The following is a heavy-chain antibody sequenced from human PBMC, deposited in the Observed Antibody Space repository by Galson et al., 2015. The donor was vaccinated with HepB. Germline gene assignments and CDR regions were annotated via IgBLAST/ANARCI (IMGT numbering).Heavy chain of an antibody. CDR3: ARVTVSGTYYNDY. CDR1: GYTFSSYS. CDR2: ISAYNGNT. D-gene: IGHD3-10*01. J-gene: IGHJ4*02. Sequence: SVKVSCKASGYTFSSYSITWVRQAPGQGLEWMGWISAYNGNTNYAQKLQGRVTMTTDTSTTTAYMELRSLRSDDTAVYYCARVTVSGTYYNDYWGQGTLVTVSS. V-gene: IGHV1-18*01.